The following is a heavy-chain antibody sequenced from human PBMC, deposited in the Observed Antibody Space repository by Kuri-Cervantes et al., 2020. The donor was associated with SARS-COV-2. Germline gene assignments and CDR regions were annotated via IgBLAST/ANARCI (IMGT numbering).Heavy chain of an antibody. Sequence: ASVKVSCKASGYTFTGYYMHWVRQAPGQGLEWMGWINPNSGGTNYAQKFQGWVTMTRDTSISTAYMELSRLRSDDTAVYYCARGYCSSTSRNYYYYYMDVWGKGTTVTVSS. V-gene: IGHV1-2*04. J-gene: IGHJ6*03. D-gene: IGHD2-2*01. CDR1: GYTFTGYY. CDR2: INPNSGGT. CDR3: ARGYCSSTSRNYYYYYMDV.